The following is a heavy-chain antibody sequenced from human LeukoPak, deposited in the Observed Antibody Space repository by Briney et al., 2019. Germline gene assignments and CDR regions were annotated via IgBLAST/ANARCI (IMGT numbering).Heavy chain of an antibody. J-gene: IGHJ5*02. CDR3: AREPGALRGPAADLWFDP. D-gene: IGHD2-2*01. Sequence: SVKVSCKASGGTFSSYAISWVRQAPGQGLEWMGGIIPIFGTANYAQKFQGRVTITADESTSTAYMELSSLRSEDTAVYYCAREPGALRGPAADLWFDPWGQGTLVTVSS. CDR1: GGTFSSYA. CDR2: IIPIFGTA. V-gene: IGHV1-69*13.